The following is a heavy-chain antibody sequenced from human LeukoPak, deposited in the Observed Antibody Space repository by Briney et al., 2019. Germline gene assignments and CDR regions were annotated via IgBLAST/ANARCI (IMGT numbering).Heavy chain of an antibody. J-gene: IGHJ4*02. CDR3: ARVSFSAATLFDY. V-gene: IGHV1-69*05. D-gene: IGHD2-15*01. CDR1: GGTFSSYA. Sequence: ASVKVSCKASGGTFSSYAISWVRQAPGQGLEWMGGIIPIFGTANYAQKFQGRVTITTDESTSTAFMELSSLRSEDTAVYYCARVSFSAATLFDYWGQGTLVTVSS. CDR2: IIPIFGTA.